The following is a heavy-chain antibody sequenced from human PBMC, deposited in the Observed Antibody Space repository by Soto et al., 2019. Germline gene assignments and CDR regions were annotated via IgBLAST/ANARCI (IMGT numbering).Heavy chain of an antibody. CDR3: ARNRYCSGGSCYLFDY. CDR2: ISYDGSNK. CDR1: GFTFSSYG. Sequence: LRLSCAASGFTFSSYGMHWVRQAPGKGLEWVAVISYDGSNKYYADSVKGRFTISRDNSKNTLYLQMNSLRAEDTAVYYCARNRYCSGGSCYLFDYWGQGTLVTVSS. D-gene: IGHD2-15*01. V-gene: IGHV3-30*03. J-gene: IGHJ4*02.